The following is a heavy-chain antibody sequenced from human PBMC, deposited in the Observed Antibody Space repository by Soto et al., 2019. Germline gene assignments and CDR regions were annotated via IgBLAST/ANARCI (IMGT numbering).Heavy chain of an antibody. D-gene: IGHD5-12*01. Sequence: EVQLLEPGGGLVQPGGSLRLSCAASGFTFSSYAMSWVRQAPGKGLEWVSAISGSGGSTYYADSVKGRFTISRDNSKNTLYLQMNSLRAEDTAVYYCAKLEMATIRAIDYWGQGTLVTVSS. CDR2: ISGSGGST. CDR3: AKLEMATIRAIDY. J-gene: IGHJ4*02. V-gene: IGHV3-23*01. CDR1: GFTFSSYA.